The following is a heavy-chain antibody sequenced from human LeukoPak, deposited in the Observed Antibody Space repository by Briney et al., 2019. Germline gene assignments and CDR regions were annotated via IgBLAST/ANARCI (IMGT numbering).Heavy chain of an antibody. CDR3: ARATMVQGVITPPFDY. D-gene: IGHD3-10*01. CDR1: GYTFTSYG. CDR2: ISAYNGNT. J-gene: IGHJ4*02. V-gene: IGHV1-18*01. Sequence: GASVKVSCKASGYTFTSYGISWVRQAPGQGLEWMGWISAYNGNTNYVQKLQGRVTMTTDTSTSTAYMELRSLRSDDTAVYYCARATMVQGVITPPFDYWGQGTLVTVSS.